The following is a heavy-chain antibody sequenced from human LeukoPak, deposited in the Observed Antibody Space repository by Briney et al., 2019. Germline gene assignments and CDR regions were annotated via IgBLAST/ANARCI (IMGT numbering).Heavy chain of an antibody. CDR1: GGSISGNNNY. J-gene: IGHJ4*02. Sequence: PSETLSLTCTVSGGSISGNNNYWGWIRQPPGKGLEWIGSIYSSGSTYYNPSPKSRVTISVDTSKNQFSLKLSSVTAADTAVYYCAGEAAAGKFDYWGQGTLVTVSS. V-gene: IGHV4-39*07. CDR3: AGEAAAGKFDY. CDR2: IYSSGST. D-gene: IGHD6-13*01.